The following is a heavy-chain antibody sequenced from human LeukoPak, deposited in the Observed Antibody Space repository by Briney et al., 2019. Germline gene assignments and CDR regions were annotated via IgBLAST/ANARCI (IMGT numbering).Heavy chain of an antibody. D-gene: IGHD6-19*01. CDR3: ARRRSEEFDFDC. V-gene: IGHV1-18*01. CDR1: GYIFSTYG. J-gene: IGHJ4*02. CDR2: ISGYNGNT. Sequence: ASVKVSCKASGYIFSTYGISWVRQAPAQGLEWMGGISGYNGNTNYAQKLQGRVTMTTDTSTSTAYMELRSLRSDDTAVYYCARRRSEEFDFDCWGQGTLVTVSS.